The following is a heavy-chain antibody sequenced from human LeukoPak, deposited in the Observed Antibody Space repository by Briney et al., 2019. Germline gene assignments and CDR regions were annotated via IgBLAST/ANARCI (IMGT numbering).Heavy chain of an antibody. CDR3: ARVTCSTKSCYQNNWFDP. V-gene: IGHV5-51*01. CDR1: GYSFTSYW. CDR2: LYPGDSDT. Sequence: GESLQISCKGSGYSFTSYWIGWVRQMPGKGLEWMGILYPGDSDTRYSPSFQGHVTISADKSISTAYLQWSSLKASDSAMYYCARVTCSTKSCYQNNWFDPWGQGTLVTVSS. J-gene: IGHJ5*02. D-gene: IGHD2-2*01.